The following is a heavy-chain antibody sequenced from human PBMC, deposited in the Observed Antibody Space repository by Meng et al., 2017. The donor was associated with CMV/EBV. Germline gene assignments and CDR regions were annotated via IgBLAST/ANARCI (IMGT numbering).Heavy chain of an antibody. Sequence: GESLKISCAASGFTFSSYAMSWVRQAPGKGLEWVSAISGSGGSTYYADSVKGRFTISRDNSKNTLYLQMNSLRAEDTAVYYCAKDTRHWFDPGGQGTLVTVSS. CDR1: GFTFSSYA. CDR2: ISGSGGST. V-gene: IGHV3-23*01. J-gene: IGHJ5*02. CDR3: AKDTRHWFDP.